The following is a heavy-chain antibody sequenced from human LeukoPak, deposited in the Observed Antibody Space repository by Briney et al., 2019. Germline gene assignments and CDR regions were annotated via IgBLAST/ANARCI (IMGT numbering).Heavy chain of an antibody. Sequence: PGGSLRLSCAASGFTFSSYAMSWVRQAPGKGLEWVSAISGSGGSTYYADSVKGRFTISRDNSKNTLYLQMNSLRAEDTAVYYCAKLPFTFGGVIVPYYFDYWGQGTLVTVSS. J-gene: IGHJ4*02. CDR2: ISGSGGST. CDR3: AKLPFTFGGVIVPYYFDY. CDR1: GFTFSSYA. D-gene: IGHD3-16*02. V-gene: IGHV3-23*01.